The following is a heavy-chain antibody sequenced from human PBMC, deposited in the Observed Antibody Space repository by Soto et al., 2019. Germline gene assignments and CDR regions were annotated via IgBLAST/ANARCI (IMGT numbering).Heavy chain of an antibody. CDR2: IRSTSNAM. J-gene: IGHJ4*02. V-gene: IGHV3-48*02. Sequence: EVQLVESGGGLVQPGGSLRLSCVASGFTFSRSSMNWDRQAPGKGLEWVSNIRSTSNAMYYADSVKGRFTVSRDNGKNSLYLQMNSLRDEDTAVYYCARDMVGFDYWGQGTLVTVSS. CDR3: ARDMVGFDY. D-gene: IGHD2-15*01. CDR1: GFTFSRSS.